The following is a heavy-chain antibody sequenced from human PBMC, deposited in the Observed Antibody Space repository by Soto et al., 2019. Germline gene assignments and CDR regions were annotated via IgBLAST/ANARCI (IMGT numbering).Heavy chain of an antibody. J-gene: IGHJ6*04. V-gene: IGHV1-69*13. CDR2: IIPIFGTA. CDR3: ARRNYYGSGSYYPSAPYGRDV. CDR1: GGTFSSYA. D-gene: IGHD3-10*01. Sequence: ASVKVSCKASGGTFSSYAISWVRQAPGQGLEWMGGIIPIFGTANYAQKFQGRVTITADESTSTAYMELSSLRSEDTAVYYCARRNYYGSGSYYPSAPYGRDVWGKGTTVTVSS.